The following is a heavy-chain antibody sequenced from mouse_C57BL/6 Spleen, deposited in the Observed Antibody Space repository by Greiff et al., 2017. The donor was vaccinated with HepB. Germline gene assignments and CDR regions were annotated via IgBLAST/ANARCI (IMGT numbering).Heavy chain of an antibody. D-gene: IGHD1-1*01. Sequence: QVQLQQPGAELVKPGASVKLSCKASGYTFTSYWMHWVKQRPGQGLEWIGMIHPNSGSTNYNEKFKSKATLTVDKSSSTAYMQLSSLTSEDSAVYYCAIYGVTTVVAHYYAMDYWGQGTSVTVSS. V-gene: IGHV1-64*01. J-gene: IGHJ4*01. CDR2: IHPNSGST. CDR1: GYTFTSYW. CDR3: AIYGVTTVVAHYYAMDY.